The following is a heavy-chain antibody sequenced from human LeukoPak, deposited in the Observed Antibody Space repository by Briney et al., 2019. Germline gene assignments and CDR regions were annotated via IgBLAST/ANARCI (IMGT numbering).Heavy chain of an antibody. CDR2: IFHTGHT. J-gene: IGHJ4*02. CDR1: GGSISSGDYP. V-gene: IGHV4-30-2*01. Sequence: SETLSLTCAVSGGSISSGDYPWSWIRQPPGKGLEWIGYIFHTGHTSYNPSLKSRVTISVDMSKNQLSLKLSSVTAADTAVYYCARGFYGSGSQFDYWGQGTLVTVSS. CDR3: ARGFYGSGSQFDY. D-gene: IGHD3-10*01.